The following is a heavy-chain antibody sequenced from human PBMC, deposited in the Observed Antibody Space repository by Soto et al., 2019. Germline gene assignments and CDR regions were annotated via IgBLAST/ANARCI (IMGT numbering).Heavy chain of an antibody. CDR2: IGVYNDKT. J-gene: IGHJ4*02. V-gene: IGHV1-18*01. Sequence: QVHLVQSGAEVKKPGASVNVSCKASGYTFTSFGISWVRQAPGQGLEWMGWIGVYNDKTNYAQKFQGRVTMTTDRSTSAAYMELGSLRSDDTAVYYCARVYDFWSGYQSPFDYLGQGTLVTVSS. CDR1: GYTFTSFG. CDR3: ARVYDFWSGYQSPFDY. D-gene: IGHD3-3*01.